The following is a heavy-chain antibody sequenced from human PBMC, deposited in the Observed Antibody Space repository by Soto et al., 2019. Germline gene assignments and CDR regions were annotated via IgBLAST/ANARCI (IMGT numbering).Heavy chain of an antibody. CDR2: ISYDGSNK. Sequence: PGGSLRLSCAASGFTFSSYGMHWVRQAPGKGLEWVAVISYDGSNKYYADSVKGRFTISRDNSKNTLYLQMNSLRAEDTAVYYCAKGQFNDGVAGFSTNWFDPWGQGTLVTVSS. D-gene: IGHD6-19*01. J-gene: IGHJ5*02. CDR3: AKGQFNDGVAGFSTNWFDP. V-gene: IGHV3-30*18. CDR1: GFTFSSYG.